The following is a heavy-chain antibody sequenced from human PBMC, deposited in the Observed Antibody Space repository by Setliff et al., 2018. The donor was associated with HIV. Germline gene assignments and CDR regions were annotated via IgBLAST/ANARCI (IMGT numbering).Heavy chain of an antibody. V-gene: IGHV4-39*07. CDR2: ISYSGNT. Sequence: PSETLSLTCNVSGGSISTNRDHWGWIRQPPGKGLEWIGNISYSGNTYYHPSLQRRVTISLDMSKNQFSLMLSSVTAADTAVYYCASVSTILGGAFDIWGQGTMVTVSS. J-gene: IGHJ3*02. CDR1: GGSISTNRDH. D-gene: IGHD5-12*01. CDR3: ASVSTILGGAFDI.